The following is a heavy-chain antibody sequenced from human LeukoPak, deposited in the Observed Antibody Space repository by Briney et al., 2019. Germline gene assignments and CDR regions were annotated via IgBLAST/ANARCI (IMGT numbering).Heavy chain of an antibody. CDR3: ARVSGYYDLWSGYLH. J-gene: IGHJ4*02. V-gene: IGHV1-18*01. D-gene: IGHD3-3*01. CDR1: GYIFTSYG. Sequence: GASAKVSCKASGYIFTSYGISWVRQALGQGLEWMGWISAYNGNTNYAQKLQGRVTMTTDTSTNTAYMELRSLRSDDTAVYYCARVSGYYDLWSGYLHWSQGSLVTVSS. CDR2: ISAYNGNT.